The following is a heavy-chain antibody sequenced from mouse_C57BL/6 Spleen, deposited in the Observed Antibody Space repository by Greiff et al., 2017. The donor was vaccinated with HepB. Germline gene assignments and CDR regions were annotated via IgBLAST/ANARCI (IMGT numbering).Heavy chain of an antibody. CDR1: GFSLTSYG. CDR2: IWSDGST. V-gene: IGHV2-6-1*01. D-gene: IGHD1-1*01. CDR3: ARHGPYYYGPWYFDV. J-gene: IGHJ1*03. Sequence: VHLVESGPGLVAPSQSLSITCTVSGFSLTSYGVHWVRQPPGKGLEWLVVIWSDGSTTYNSALKSRLSISKDNSKSQVFLKMNSLQTDDTAMYYCARHGPYYYGPWYFDVWGTGTTVTVSS.